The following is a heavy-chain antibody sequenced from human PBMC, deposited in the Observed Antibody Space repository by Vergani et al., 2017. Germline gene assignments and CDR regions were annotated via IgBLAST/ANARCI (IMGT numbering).Heavy chain of an antibody. D-gene: IGHD6-19*01. J-gene: IGHJ6*02. CDR2: INSDGSST. CDR1: GFTFSSYW. CDR3: ARDGRGAVAGTKRVGMDV. V-gene: IGHV3-74*01. Sequence: EVQLVESGGGLVQPGGSLRLSCAASGFTFSSYWMHWVRQAPGKGLVWVSRINSDGSSTSYADSVKGRFTISRDNAKNTLYLQMNSLRAEDTAVYYCARDGRGAVAGTKRVGMDVWGQGTTVTVSS.